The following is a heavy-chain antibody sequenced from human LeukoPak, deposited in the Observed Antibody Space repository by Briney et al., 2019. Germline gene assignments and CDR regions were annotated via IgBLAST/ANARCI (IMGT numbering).Heavy chain of an antibody. J-gene: IGHJ6*03. V-gene: IGHV4-34*01. Sequence: SETLSLTCAVYGGSFSNYYWSWIRQAPGKGLEWIGEINHIGNTNYKSPKSRVTISVDTSKNQFSLKLSSVTAADTAVYYCARVYGYSYGSWAPIEYMDVWGKGTTVTVSS. CDR3: ARVYGYSYGSWAPIEYMDV. CDR1: GGSFSNYY. D-gene: IGHD5-18*01. CDR2: INHIGNT.